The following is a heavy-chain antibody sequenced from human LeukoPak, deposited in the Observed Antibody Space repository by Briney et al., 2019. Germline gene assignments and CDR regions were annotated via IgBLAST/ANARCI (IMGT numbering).Heavy chain of an antibody. J-gene: IGHJ4*02. Sequence: PGGSLRLSCAASGFTFSSYAMSWVRQAPGKGLEWVSAISGSGGSTYYADSVKGRFTISRDNSKNTLYLQMNSLRAEDTAVYYCARDGPSGGGAAPFDYWGQGTLVTVSS. CDR2: ISGSGGST. CDR1: GFTFSSYA. D-gene: IGHD3-16*01. V-gene: IGHV3-23*01. CDR3: ARDGPSGGGAAPFDY.